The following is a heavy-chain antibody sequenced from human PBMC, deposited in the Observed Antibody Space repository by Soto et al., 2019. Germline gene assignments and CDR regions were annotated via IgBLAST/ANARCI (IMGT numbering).Heavy chain of an antibody. CDR2: IYYSGNT. CDR1: GGSINSGGYY. J-gene: IGHJ5*02. D-gene: IGHD3-10*01. V-gene: IGHV4-31*03. Sequence: SETMSLTCTVSGGSINSGGYYWSWIRQHPGKGLEWIGYIYYSGNTNYNPSLMSRLTISVDKSKNQFSLRLTYVTAADTGIYYCAREVPGLREVNRNWFDPWGQGTLVTVSS. CDR3: AREVPGLREVNRNWFDP.